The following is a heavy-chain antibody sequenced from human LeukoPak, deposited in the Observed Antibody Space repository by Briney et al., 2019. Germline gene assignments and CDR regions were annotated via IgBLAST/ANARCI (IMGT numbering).Heavy chain of an antibody. CDR3: AKGGGSYYSHFDY. Sequence: GGSLRLSCAGSGFTFSSYGMSWVRQAPGKGLEWVSAISGSGVGRYYADSVKGRFTISRDNSKNTLYLQMNSLRAEDTAVYYCAKGGGSYYSHFDYWGQGTLVTVSS. V-gene: IGHV3-23*01. CDR1: GFTFSSYG. J-gene: IGHJ4*02. CDR2: ISGSGVGR. D-gene: IGHD1-26*01.